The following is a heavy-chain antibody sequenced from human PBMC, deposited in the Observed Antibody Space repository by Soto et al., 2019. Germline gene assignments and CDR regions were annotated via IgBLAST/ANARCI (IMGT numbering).Heavy chain of an antibody. CDR3: ARGNDFWTGFHYGMDV. D-gene: IGHD3-3*01. CDR1: GYTFTSYY. J-gene: IGHJ6*02. V-gene: IGHV1-46*01. CDR2: INPSGGST. Sequence: QVQLVQSGAEVKKPGASVKVSCKASGYTFTSYYMHWVRQAPGQGLEWMGIINPSGGSTSYAQKFQGRVTMTRDTSTSTVYMELSSLRSEDTAVYYCARGNDFWTGFHYGMDVWGQGTTVTVSS.